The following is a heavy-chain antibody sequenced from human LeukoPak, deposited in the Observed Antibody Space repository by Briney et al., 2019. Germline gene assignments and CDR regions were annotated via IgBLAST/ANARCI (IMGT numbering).Heavy chain of an antibody. CDR2: INSDGSST. J-gene: IGHJ4*02. CDR1: GFTFSSYW. Sequence: PGGSLRLSCAASGFTFSSYWMHWVRQAPGKGLVWVSRINSDGSSTSYADSVKGRFTISRDNAKNTLYLQMNSLRAEDTAVYYCAREYGDYFVDYWGQGTLVTVSS. CDR3: AREYGDYFVDY. D-gene: IGHD4-17*01. V-gene: IGHV3-74*01.